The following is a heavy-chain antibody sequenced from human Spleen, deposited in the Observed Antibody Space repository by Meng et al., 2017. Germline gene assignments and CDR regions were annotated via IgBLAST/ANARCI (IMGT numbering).Heavy chain of an antibody. D-gene: IGHD2-21*01. J-gene: IGHJ5*02. CDR1: GFTFSSSE. V-gene: IGHV3-7*01. CDR2: IHQDGSEK. Sequence: GESLKISCAASGFTFSSSEMNWVRQAPGKGLEWVANIHQDGSEKYYVDSVKGRFTISRDNAKNSVYLQMNSLRVEDTAVYYCARDGDWQFIRPFGPWSQGTLVTVSS. CDR3: ARDGDWQFIRPFGP.